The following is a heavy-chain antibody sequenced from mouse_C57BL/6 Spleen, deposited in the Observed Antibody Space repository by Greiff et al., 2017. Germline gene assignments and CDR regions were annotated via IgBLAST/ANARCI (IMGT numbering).Heavy chain of an antibody. D-gene: IGHD4-1*01. CDR3: ARRGTGVFDY. J-gene: IGHJ2*01. CDR1: GYTFTSYW. V-gene: IGHV1-69*01. CDR2: IDPSDSYT. Sequence: QVQLQQPGAELVMPGASVKLSCKASGYTFTSYWMHWVKQRPGQGLEWIGEIDPSDSYTNYNQKFKGKSTLTVDKSSSTAYMQLSSLTSEDSAVYYCARRGTGVFDYWCQGTTLTVSS.